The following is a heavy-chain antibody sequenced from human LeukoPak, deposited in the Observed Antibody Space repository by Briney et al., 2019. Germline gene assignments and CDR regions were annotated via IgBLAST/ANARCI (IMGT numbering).Heavy chain of an antibody. CDR2: IRSKAYGGTT. J-gene: IGHJ4*02. D-gene: IGHD2-15*01. Sequence: GGSLRLSCTASGFTFGDYAMSWFRQAPGKGLEWVGFIRSKAYGGTTEYAASVKGRFTISRDDSKSIAYLQMNSLKTEDTAVYYCTRAGDCSGGSCYGYWGQGTLVTVSS. CDR1: GFTFGDYA. CDR3: TRAGDCSGGSCYGY. V-gene: IGHV3-49*03.